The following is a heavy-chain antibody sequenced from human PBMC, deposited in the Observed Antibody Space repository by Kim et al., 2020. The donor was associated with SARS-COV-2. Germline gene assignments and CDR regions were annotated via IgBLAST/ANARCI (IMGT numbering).Heavy chain of an antibody. V-gene: IGHV1-2*04. Sequence: ASVKVSCKASGYTFTGYYMHWVRQAPGQGLEWMGWINPNSGGTNYAQKFQGWVTMTRDTSISTAYMELSRLRSDDTAVYYCARDVGPQLLWFGEQYTGEYFDYWGQGTLVTVSS. CDR1: GYTFTGYY. CDR3: ARDVGPQLLWFGEQYTGEYFDY. CDR2: INPNSGGT. J-gene: IGHJ4*02. D-gene: IGHD3-10*01.